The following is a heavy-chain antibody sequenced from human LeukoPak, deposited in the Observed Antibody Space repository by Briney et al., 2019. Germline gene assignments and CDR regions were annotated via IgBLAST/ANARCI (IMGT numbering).Heavy chain of an antibody. J-gene: IGHJ4*02. V-gene: IGHV4-59*08. D-gene: IGHD2-8*01. CDR1: GGSISPNL. Sequence: SETLSLTCTVSGGSISPNLWSWIRQPPGKGLEWIGYIQYSGDTHYNPSLESRVTISVDTSKNQVSLKLISVTAADTAVYYCARHVLRGGTVLDVWGQGTLVTVSS. CDR3: ARHVLRGGTVLDV. CDR2: IQYSGDT.